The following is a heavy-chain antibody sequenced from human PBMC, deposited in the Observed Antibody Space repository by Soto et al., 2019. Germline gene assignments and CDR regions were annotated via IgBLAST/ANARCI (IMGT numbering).Heavy chain of an antibody. Sequence: QVQLVESGGGVVQPGRSLRLSCAASGFSFSSYGMQWVRQAPGKGLEWVAVISYDGSNKYYADSVKDRFTISRDNSKKTLYLQMNSLRADDTAVYYCVAGQYFFDYCGQGTLCTVSS. V-gene: IGHV3-30*03. CDR3: VAGQYFFDY. J-gene: IGHJ4*02. CDR2: ISYDGSNK. CDR1: GFSFSSYG. D-gene: IGHD6-19*01.